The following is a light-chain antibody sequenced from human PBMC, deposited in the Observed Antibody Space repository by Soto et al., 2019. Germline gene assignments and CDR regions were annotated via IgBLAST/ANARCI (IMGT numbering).Light chain of an antibody. CDR2: AVT. CDR1: SSDVGAFDY. Sequence: QSALTQPASVSGSPGQSITISCTGTSSDVGAFDYVSWYQQHPGKAPKRLIYAVTDRPLGVSNRFSGSKSGNTASLIISGLQAEDEADYYCSSYTNTSARVFGSGTKLTVL. V-gene: IGLV2-14*03. J-gene: IGLJ1*01. CDR3: SSYTNTSARV.